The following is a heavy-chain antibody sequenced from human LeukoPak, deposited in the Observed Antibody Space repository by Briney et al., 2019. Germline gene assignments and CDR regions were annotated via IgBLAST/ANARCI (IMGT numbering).Heavy chain of an antibody. CDR3: ARDRSYSSSWFDY. Sequence: ASVKVSCKTSGYTFSNYGITWVRQAPGQGLEWMGWISAYNGQTNYAQKFQGRVTMTIDTSTSTVYMDLSTLRSDDTAVYYCARDRSYSSSWFDYWGQGTLVTVSS. D-gene: IGHD6-13*01. J-gene: IGHJ4*02. V-gene: IGHV1-18*01. CDR1: GYTFSNYG. CDR2: ISAYNGQT.